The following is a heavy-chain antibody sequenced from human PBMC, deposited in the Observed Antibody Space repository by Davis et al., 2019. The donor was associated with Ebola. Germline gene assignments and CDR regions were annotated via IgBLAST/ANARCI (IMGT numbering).Heavy chain of an antibody. V-gene: IGHV4-39*07. CDR3: ARRGVVVPAAMGWWFDP. CDR2: IYYSGST. Sequence: PSETLSLTCTVSGGSISSSSYYWGWIRQPPGKGLEWIGSIYYSGSTNYNPSLKSRVTISVDTSKNQFSLKLSSVTAADTAVYYCARRGVVVPAAMGWWFDPWGQGTLVTVSS. CDR1: GGSISSSSYY. J-gene: IGHJ5*02. D-gene: IGHD2-2*01.